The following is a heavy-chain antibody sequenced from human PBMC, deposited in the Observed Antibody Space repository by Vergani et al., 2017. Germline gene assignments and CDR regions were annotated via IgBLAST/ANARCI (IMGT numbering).Heavy chain of an antibody. D-gene: IGHD5-24*01. CDR2: IYYSGST. J-gene: IGHJ4*02. CDR3: ARVGYNYGLFDY. V-gene: IGHV4-59*01. Sequence: QVQLQESGPGLVKPSETLSLTCTVSGGSISSYYWSWIRQPPGKGLEWIGYIYYSGSTNYNPSLKSRVTISVDPSKNQFSLKLSSVTAADTAVYYCARVGYNYGLFDYWGQGTLVTVSS. CDR1: GGSISSYY.